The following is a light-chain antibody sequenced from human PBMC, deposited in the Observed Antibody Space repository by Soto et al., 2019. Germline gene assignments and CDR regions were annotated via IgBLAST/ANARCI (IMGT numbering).Light chain of an antibody. V-gene: IGKV1-5*01. Sequence: DIQMTQSPSTLSASVGDRGTITCRASQSISGWLAWYQQKPGKAPKFLIYDASNLESGVPSRFSGSGSETEFTLTISSLQPDDFATYYCQQYKSYSWTFGQGTKVEVK. J-gene: IGKJ1*01. CDR2: DAS. CDR1: QSISGW. CDR3: QQYKSYSWT.